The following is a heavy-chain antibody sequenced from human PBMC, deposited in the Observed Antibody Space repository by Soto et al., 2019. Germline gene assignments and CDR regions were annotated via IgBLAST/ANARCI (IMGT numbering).Heavy chain of an antibody. V-gene: IGHV1-2*04. Sequence: QVQLVQSGAEVKNPGSSVTVSCRSSGDTFNDYYIHWVRQAPGQRLKWLGWINPNGGVTKYAQKFQGWVTMTRDTSIRTVYMQLSRLRSDDTAVYYCARERGGATATLDYYYFYMDVWGTGTTVTVSS. D-gene: IGHD5-12*01. CDR3: ARERGGATATLDYYYFYMDV. J-gene: IGHJ6*03. CDR2: INPNGGVT. CDR1: GDTFNDYY.